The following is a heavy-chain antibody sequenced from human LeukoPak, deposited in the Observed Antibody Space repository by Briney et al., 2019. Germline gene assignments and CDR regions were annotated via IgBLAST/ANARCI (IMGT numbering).Heavy chain of an antibody. CDR2: ISGSGGST. J-gene: IGHJ6*02. CDR3: AKDDPRPYYDSSGYYVGDYYGMDV. V-gene: IGHV3-23*01. D-gene: IGHD3-22*01. Sequence: PGGSLRLSCAASGFTFSSYAMSWVRQAPGKGLEWVSAISGSGGSTYYADSVKGRFTISRDNSKNTLYLQMNSLRAVDTAVYYCAKDDPRPYYDSSGYYVGDYYGMDVWGQGTTVTVSS. CDR1: GFTFSSYA.